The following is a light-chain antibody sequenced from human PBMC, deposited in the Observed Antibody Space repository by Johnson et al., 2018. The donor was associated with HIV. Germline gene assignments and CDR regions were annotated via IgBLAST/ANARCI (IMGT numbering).Light chain of an antibody. CDR2: DYN. Sequence: QSVLTQPPSVSAAPGQKVTISCSGSSSNIGNNYVSWYQQLPGTAPKLLIYDYNKRPSGIPDRFSGSKSGTSATLGITGLQTGDEADYYCGTWDPSLSAGEVFGTGTNVTVL. V-gene: IGLV1-51*01. CDR1: SSNIGNNY. J-gene: IGLJ1*01. CDR3: GTWDPSLSAGEV.